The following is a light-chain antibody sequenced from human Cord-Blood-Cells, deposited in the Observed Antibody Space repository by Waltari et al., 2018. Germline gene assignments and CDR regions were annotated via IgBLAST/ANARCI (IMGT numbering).Light chain of an antibody. V-gene: IGKV3-11*01. J-gene: IGKJ5*01. CDR3: QQRSL. CDR1: QSVSSY. Sequence: EIVLTQSPATLSFSPGESATLSCRASQSVSSYLAWYQQKPGQAPRLLIYDASNRATGIPARFSGSGSGTDFTLTISSLEPEDFAVYYCQQRSLFGQGKRLEIK. CDR2: DAS.